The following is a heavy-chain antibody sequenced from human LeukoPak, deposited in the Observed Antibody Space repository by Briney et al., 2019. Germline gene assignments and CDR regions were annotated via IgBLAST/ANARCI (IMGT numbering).Heavy chain of an antibody. CDR1: GFTFSSYS. CDR2: ISSSSSTI. CDR3: ARERDWGNAFDI. Sequence: GGSLRLSCAASGFTFSSYSMNWARQAPGKGLEWVSYISSSSSTIYYADSVKGRFTISRDNAKNSLYLQMNSLRAEDTAVYYCARERDWGNAFDIWGQGTMVTVSS. V-gene: IGHV3-48*04. J-gene: IGHJ3*02. D-gene: IGHD7-27*01.